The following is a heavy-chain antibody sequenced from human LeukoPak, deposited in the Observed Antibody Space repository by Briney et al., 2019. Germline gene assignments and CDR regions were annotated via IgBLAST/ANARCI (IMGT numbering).Heavy chain of an antibody. D-gene: IGHD3-3*01. CDR1: RFTSTRYT. CDR2: ISSTSRYI. Sequence: GRTLRLSRAASRFTSTRYTTKWVCHAPRKGLEWGSSISSTSRYIYYADSVEGRFTIPRDNAKNSLYLQMNSMRAEDTAVYYCARNTEGIYDFWSGYYAPREKADYWGQGTLVTVSS. V-gene: IGHV3-21*01. J-gene: IGHJ4*02. CDR3: ARNTEGIYDFWSGYYAPREKADY.